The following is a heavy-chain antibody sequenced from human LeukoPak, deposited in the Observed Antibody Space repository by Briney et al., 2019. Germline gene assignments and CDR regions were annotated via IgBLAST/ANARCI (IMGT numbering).Heavy chain of an antibody. J-gene: IGHJ4*02. CDR2: IYYSGST. Sequence: SETLSLTCTVSGASIRTNNYCWGWIRQPPGEGLEWIGSIYYSGSTNYNPSLKSRVTTSVGTSKNQFSLKLSSVTAADTAVYYCARDADGAAAVWGQGTLVTVSS. CDR3: ARDADGAAAV. D-gene: IGHD6-13*01. CDR1: GASIRTNNYC. V-gene: IGHV4-39*07.